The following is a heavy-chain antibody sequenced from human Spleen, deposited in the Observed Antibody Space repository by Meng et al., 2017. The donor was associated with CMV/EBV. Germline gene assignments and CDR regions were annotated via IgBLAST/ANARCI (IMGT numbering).Heavy chain of an antibody. D-gene: IGHD2-2*02. CDR2: IRYDGNNK. CDR3: ARAGYCSSTSCYISGAGDWFDP. V-gene: IGHV3-30*02. J-gene: IGHJ5*02. Sequence: GESLKISCAASGFTFSSYWMSWVRRAPGKGLEWVAFIRYDGNNKNYADFVQGRFTISRDSSKNTLSLHMISLRAEDTAVYYCARAGYCSSTSCYISGAGDWFDPWGQGTLVTVSS. CDR1: GFTFSSYW.